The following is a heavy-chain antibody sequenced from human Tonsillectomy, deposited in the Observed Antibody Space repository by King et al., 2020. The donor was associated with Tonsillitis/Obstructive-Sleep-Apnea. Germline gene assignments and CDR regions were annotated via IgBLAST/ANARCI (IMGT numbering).Heavy chain of an antibody. CDR1: GFTFSSYW. D-gene: IGHD6-6*01. V-gene: IGHV3-74*01. J-gene: IGHJ2*01. CDR2: INSDGSST. Sequence: VQLVESGGGLVQPGGSLRLSCAASGFTFSSYWMHWVRQAPGKGLVWVSRINSDGSSTSYADSVKGRFTISRDNAKNTLFLQMNSRRAEDTAVYYCARTEYSNNDWYFDLWGRGTLVTVSS. CDR3: ARTEYSNNDWYFDL.